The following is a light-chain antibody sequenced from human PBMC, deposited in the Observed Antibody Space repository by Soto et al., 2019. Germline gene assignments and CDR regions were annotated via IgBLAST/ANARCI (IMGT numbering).Light chain of an antibody. CDR3: QQHGSSPRT. CDR1: QSVSISY. CDR2: GAS. J-gene: IGKJ1*01. Sequence: EIVLTQSPGTLSLSPWERATLSCRSSQSVSISYLAWYQQKPGQAPRLLIYGASSRATGIPNRFSGSGSGTDFTLTISRLEPEDFAVYYCQQHGSSPRTFGQGTQVEIK. V-gene: IGKV3-20*01.